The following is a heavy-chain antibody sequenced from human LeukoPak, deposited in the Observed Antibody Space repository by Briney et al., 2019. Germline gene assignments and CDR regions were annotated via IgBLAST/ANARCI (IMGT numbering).Heavy chain of an antibody. CDR1: GFTFSSYA. J-gene: IGHJ5*02. CDR2: ISYDGSNK. D-gene: IGHD4-17*01. CDR3: ARVYYGDYADWFDP. Sequence: PGGSLRLSCAASGFTFSSYAMHWVRQAPGKGLEWVAVISYDGSNKYYADSVKGRFTISRDNSKNTLYLQMNSLRAEDTAVYYCARVYYGDYADWFDPWGQGTLVTVSS. V-gene: IGHV3-30-3*01.